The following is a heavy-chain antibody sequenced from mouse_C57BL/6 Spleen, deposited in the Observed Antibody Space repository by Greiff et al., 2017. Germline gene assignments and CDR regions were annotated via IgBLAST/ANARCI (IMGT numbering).Heavy chain of an antibody. CDR2: INPNNGGT. D-gene: IGHD1-1*01. Sequence: VQLQQSGPELVKPGASVKIPCKASGYTFTDYNMDWVKQSHGKSLEWIGDINPNNGGTIYNQKFKGKATLTVDKSSSTAYMELRSLTSEDTAVYYCARNDGSSYPWYFDVWGTGTTVTVSS. CDR3: ARNDGSSYPWYFDV. J-gene: IGHJ1*03. V-gene: IGHV1-18*01. CDR1: GYTFTDYN.